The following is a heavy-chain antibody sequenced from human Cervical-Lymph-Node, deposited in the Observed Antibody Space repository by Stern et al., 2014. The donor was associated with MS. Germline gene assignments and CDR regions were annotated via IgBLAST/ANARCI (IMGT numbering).Heavy chain of an antibody. V-gene: IGHV1-18*01. CDR1: GYTFTTYG. J-gene: IGHJ6*02. CDR3: ARETYTSSSGAYYYYALDV. D-gene: IGHD6-6*01. Sequence: VQLVQSGAEVKNPGASVKVSCKASGYTFTTYGITWVRQAPGQGLEWMGWISGYNGKTNYAQKVQGRVTVTTDTSTNTAYMELRNLRSDDTAVYYCARETYTSSSGAYYYYALDVWGQGTTVTVSS. CDR2: ISGYNGKT.